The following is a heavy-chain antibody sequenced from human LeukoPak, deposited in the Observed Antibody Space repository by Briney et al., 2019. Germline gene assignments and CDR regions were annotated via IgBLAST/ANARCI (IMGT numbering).Heavy chain of an antibody. CDR3: TRYNNDHFDY. CDR2: IAYDGSRA. CDR1: GFTFGGYG. J-gene: IGHJ4*02. Sequence: EGSLRLSCAGSGFTFGGYGMHWFGQTPGKGLEWVAVIAYDGSRAFYADSVKGRFTISRDNSKNTMSVQMDDLRAEDTAVYYCTRYNNDHFDYWGQGTLVTLSS. V-gene: IGHV3-33*01. D-gene: IGHD1-14*01.